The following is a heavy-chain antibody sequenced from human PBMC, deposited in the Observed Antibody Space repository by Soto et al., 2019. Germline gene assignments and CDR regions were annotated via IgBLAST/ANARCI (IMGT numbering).Heavy chain of an antibody. J-gene: IGHJ4*02. CDR3: ARQGGRGSTSQLVVY. V-gene: IGHV4-39*01. D-gene: IGHD2-2*01. CDR1: GGSISSSSYY. Sequence: QLQLQESGPGLVKPSETLSLTCTVSGGSISSSSYYWGWIRQPPGKGLEWIGSIYYSGSTYYNPSLKSRVTISVDTSKNQFSLKLSSVTAADTAVYYCARQGGRGSTSQLVVYWGQGTLVTVSS. CDR2: IYYSGST.